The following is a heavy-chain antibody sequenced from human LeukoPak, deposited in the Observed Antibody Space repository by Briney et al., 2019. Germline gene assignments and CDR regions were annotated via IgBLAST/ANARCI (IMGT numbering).Heavy chain of an antibody. J-gene: IGHJ1*01. Sequence: GGSLRLSCAASGFTFSGYAMNWVRQAPGKGLEWVSAISGGGGTTYYTDSVKGRFTISRDNAKNSLYLQMNSLRAEDTALYYCARPGIAAAGTSPSEYFQHWGQGTLVTVSS. CDR2: ISGGGGTT. CDR1: GFTFSGYA. D-gene: IGHD6-13*01. CDR3: ARPGIAAAGTSPSEYFQH. V-gene: IGHV3-23*01.